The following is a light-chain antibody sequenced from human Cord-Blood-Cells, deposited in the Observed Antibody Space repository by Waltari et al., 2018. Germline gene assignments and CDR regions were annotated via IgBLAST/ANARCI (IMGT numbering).Light chain of an antibody. J-gene: IGLJ2*01. CDR3: CSYAGSSTVV. V-gene: IGLV2-23*01. Sequence: QSALTQPASVSASPGQSITISCTGTSSDVGSYNLVSWYQQHPGKATKLMIYEGSKRPSGVSNRFSGSKSGNTASLTISGLQAEDEADYYCCSYAGSSTVVFGGGTKLTVL. CDR2: EGS. CDR1: SSDVGSYNL.